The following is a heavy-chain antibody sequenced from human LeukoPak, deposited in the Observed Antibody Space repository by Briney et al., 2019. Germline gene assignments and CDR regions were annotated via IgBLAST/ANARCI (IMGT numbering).Heavy chain of an antibody. D-gene: IGHD6-19*01. V-gene: IGHV3-23*01. CDR2: ISGSGGST. J-gene: IGHJ4*02. Sequence: GGSLRLSXAASGFTFSSYAMSWVRQAPGKGLEWVSAISGSGGSTYYADSVQGRFTISRDNSKNTLDLQMNSLRAEDTAVYYCAKGVTGVAGRHYFDYWGQGTLVTVSS. CDR3: AKGVTGVAGRHYFDY. CDR1: GFTFSSYA.